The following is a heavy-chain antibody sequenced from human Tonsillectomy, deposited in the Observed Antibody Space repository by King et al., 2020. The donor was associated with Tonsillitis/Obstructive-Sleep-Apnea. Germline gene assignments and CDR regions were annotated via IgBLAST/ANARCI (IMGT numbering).Heavy chain of an antibody. CDR1: GFTFSNAW. CDR3: TADRLQPLRVNYYYYMDV. D-gene: IGHD4-11*01. V-gene: IGHV3-15*01. Sequence: VQLVESGGGLVKPGGSLRLSCAASGFTFSNAWMSWVRQAPGKGLEWVGRIKSKTDDETTDYAAPVKVRFTISRDDSKNTLYLQIYSLKTEDTAVYYCTADRLQPLRVNYYYYMDVWGKGTTVTVSS. CDR2: IKSKTDDETT. J-gene: IGHJ6*03.